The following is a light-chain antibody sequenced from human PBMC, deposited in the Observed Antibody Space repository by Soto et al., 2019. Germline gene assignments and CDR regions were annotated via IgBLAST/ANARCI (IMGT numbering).Light chain of an antibody. CDR3: SSHTSTTHVV. V-gene: IGLV2-14*03. CDR2: DVS. Sequence: QSALTQPASVSGSPGQSITISCTGTSSDVGGYNYVSWYQHHPGKAPKLMIYDVSDRPSGVSNRFSGSKSGYTASLTISGLQAEDGADYYCSSHTSTTHVVFGGGTKLTVL. CDR1: SSDVGGYNY. J-gene: IGLJ2*01.